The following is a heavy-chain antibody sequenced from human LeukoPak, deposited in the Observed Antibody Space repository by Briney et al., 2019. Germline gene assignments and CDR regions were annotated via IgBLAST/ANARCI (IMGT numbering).Heavy chain of an antibody. CDR3: ARVIGDFDWLHSYYFDY. J-gene: IGHJ4*02. Sequence: SETLSLTCTVSGGSISSYYWSWIRQPPGKGLEWIGYNYYSGSTDYNPSLKSRVTISVDTSKNQFSLKLSSVTAADTAVYYCARVIGDFDWLHSYYFDYWGQGTLVTVSS. CDR2: NYYSGST. V-gene: IGHV4-59*01. D-gene: IGHD3-9*01. CDR1: GGSISSYY.